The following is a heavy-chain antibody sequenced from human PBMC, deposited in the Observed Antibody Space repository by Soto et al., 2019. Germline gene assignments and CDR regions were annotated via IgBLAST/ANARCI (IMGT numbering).Heavy chain of an antibody. Sequence: LRLSFVASRFTFSSYGMHWVRQAPGKGLEWVAVISSDGKNEYYADSVKGRFTISRDNARDTLFLQLRSLRPEDTAVYYCVKDKGTSGLSYYFDYWGQGALVTVSS. J-gene: IGHJ4*02. CDR2: ISSDGKNE. CDR3: VKDKGTSGLSYYFDY. D-gene: IGHD3-10*01. V-gene: IGHV3-30*18. CDR1: RFTFSSYG.